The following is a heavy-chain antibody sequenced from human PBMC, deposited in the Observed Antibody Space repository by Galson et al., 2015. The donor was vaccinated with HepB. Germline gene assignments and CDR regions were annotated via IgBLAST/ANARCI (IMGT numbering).Heavy chain of an antibody. D-gene: IGHD4-17*01. CDR3: ARFFTPDYGDYGNFDY. CDR2: INHSGST. J-gene: IGHJ4*02. V-gene: IGHV4-34*01. CDR1: GGSFSGYY. Sequence: SETLSLTCAVYGGSFSGYYWSWIRQPPGKGLEWIGEINHSGSTNYNPSLKSRVTISVDTSKNQFSLKLSSVTAADTAVYYCARFFTPDYGDYGNFDYWGQGTLVTVSS.